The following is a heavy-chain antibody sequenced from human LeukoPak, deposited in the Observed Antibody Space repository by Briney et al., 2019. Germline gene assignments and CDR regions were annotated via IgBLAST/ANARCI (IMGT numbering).Heavy chain of an antibody. CDR2: ISGSGTDT. CDR1: GFTFDDYA. Sequence: PGRSLRLSCAASGFTFDDYAMHWVRQAPGKGLECVSTISGSGTDTHYADSVKGRFTISRDNSRNTLFLQMNSLRAEDTAVYYCAKDRAGTPWADWGQGTLVTVSS. V-gene: IGHV3-23*01. J-gene: IGHJ4*02. D-gene: IGHD1-1*01. CDR3: AKDRAGTPWAD.